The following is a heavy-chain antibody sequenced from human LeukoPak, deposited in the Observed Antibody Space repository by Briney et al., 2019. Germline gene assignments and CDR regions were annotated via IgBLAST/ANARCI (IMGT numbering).Heavy chain of an antibody. CDR2: ISGSGGST. D-gene: IGHD5-24*01. J-gene: IGHJ4*02. CDR1: GFTFTSFA. Sequence: GGSLRLSCAASGFTFTSFAMSWVRQAPGQGLEWVSTISGSGGSTYYADSVKGWFTISRDNSKNMLYLQMNSLRAEDTAVYYCAKAIEMTIIRGISFDYWGQGTLVTVSS. V-gene: IGHV3-23*01. CDR3: AKAIEMTIIRGISFDY.